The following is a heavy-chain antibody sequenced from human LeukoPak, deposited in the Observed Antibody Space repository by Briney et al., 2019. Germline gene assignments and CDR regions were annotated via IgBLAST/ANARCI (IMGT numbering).Heavy chain of an antibody. Sequence: HAGGSLRLSCAASGFTFSSYAMHWVRQAPGKGLEWVAVISYDGSNKYYADSVKGRFTISRDNSKNTLYLQMNSLRAEDTAVYYCARVGQRWLQLHFDYWGQGTLVTVSS. D-gene: IGHD5-24*01. V-gene: IGHV3-30-3*01. CDR2: ISYDGSNK. CDR3: ARVGQRWLQLHFDY. CDR1: GFTFSSYA. J-gene: IGHJ4*02.